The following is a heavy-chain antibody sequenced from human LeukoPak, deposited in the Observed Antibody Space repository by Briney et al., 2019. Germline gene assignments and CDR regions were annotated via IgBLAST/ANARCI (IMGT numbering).Heavy chain of an antibody. V-gene: IGHV1-18*01. D-gene: IGHD3-22*01. Sequence: ASVKVSCKASGYTFTSYGISWVRQAPGQGLEWMGWISAYNGNTHYAQKLQGRVTMTTDTSTRTVYSELRSLRSDDTAVYYCARGSPPRRNYDSRGYYSYYFDYWGQGTLVTVSS. CDR2: ISAYNGNT. CDR1: GYTFTSYG. J-gene: IGHJ4*02. CDR3: ARGSPPRRNYDSRGYYSYYFDY.